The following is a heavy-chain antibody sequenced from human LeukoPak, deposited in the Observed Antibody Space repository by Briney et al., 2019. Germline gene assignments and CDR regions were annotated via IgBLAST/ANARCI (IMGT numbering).Heavy chain of an antibody. J-gene: IGHJ4*02. D-gene: IGHD6-19*01. CDR2: LSGGGGST. CDR1: GFSFSNYA. CDR3: AKDRGGWDFDC. Sequence: ARSLRLSSAASGFSFSNYAMAWVRQAPGKGLKWVSSLSGGGGSTYYADSVKGRFTISRDNSKKMLYLQMNSLRAEDTAVYYCAKDRGGWDFDCWGQGTLVTVSS. V-gene: IGHV3-23*01.